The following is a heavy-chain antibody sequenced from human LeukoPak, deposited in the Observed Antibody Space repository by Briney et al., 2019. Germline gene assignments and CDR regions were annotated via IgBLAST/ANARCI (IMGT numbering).Heavy chain of an antibody. CDR3: ARENGSRAFQH. D-gene: IGHD1-1*01. CDR2: IIPILGIA. V-gene: IGHV1-69*04. Sequence: ASVKVSCKASGGTFSSYAISWVRQAPGQGLEWMGRIIPILGIANYAQKFQGRVTITADKSTSTAYMELSSLRSEDTAVYYCARENGSRAFQHWGQGTLVTVSS. J-gene: IGHJ1*01. CDR1: GGTFSSYA.